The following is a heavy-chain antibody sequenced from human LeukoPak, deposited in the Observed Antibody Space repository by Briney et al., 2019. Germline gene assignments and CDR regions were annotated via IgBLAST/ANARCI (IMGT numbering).Heavy chain of an antibody. CDR2: INTDGSIT. CDR1: GFTFSDYW. V-gene: IGHV3-74*01. CDR3: ARDRGPRTGFMVREAYDY. Sequence: PGGSLRLSCAASGFTFSDYWIHWVRQAPGKGLVWVSRINTDGSITNYADSVKDRFSISRDNAKNTLYLQMSSLRAEDTAVYYCARDRGPRTGFMVREAYDYWGQGTLVTVSS. J-gene: IGHJ4*02. D-gene: IGHD3-10*01.